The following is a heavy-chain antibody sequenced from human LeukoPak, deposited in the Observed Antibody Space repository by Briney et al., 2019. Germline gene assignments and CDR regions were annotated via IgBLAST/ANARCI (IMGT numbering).Heavy chain of an antibody. J-gene: IGHJ6*02. D-gene: IGHD3-9*01. CDR2: ISAYNGNS. V-gene: IGHV1-18*04. Sequence: ASVKVSCKASGYTFTSYYMHWVRQAPGQGLEWMGWISAYNGNSNYAQKLQGRVTMTTDTSTSTAYMELRSLRSDDTAVYYCARGAYYDILTDYGMGVWGQGTTVTVSS. CDR3: ARGAYYDILTDYGMGV. CDR1: GYTFTSYY.